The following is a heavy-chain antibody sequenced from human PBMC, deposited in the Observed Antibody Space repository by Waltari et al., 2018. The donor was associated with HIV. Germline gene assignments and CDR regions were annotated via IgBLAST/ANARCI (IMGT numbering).Heavy chain of an antibody. CDR2: INHSGST. V-gene: IGHV4-34*01. CDR3: ARFGRIVGAAFDY. D-gene: IGHD1-26*01. CDR1: GGSFSGYY. J-gene: IGHJ4*02. Sequence: QVQLQQWGAGLLKPSETLSPTCAVYGGSFSGYYWRWIRQPPGKGLECIGEINHSGSTNYNPSLKSRVTISADTSKNQFSLKLSSVTAADTAVYYCARFGRIVGAAFDYWGQGTLVTVSS.